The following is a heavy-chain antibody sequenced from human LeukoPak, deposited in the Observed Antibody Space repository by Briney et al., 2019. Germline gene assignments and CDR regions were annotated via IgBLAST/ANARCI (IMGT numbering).Heavy chain of an antibody. J-gene: IGHJ4*02. V-gene: IGHV3-23*01. CDR3: AKQLGYCSDGSCYFPY. CDR2: ISNNGGYT. CDR1: GFTFSSYS. D-gene: IGHD2-15*01. Sequence: GGSLRLSCAASGFTFSSYSMNWVRQAPGKGLEWVSAISNNGGYTYYADSVQGWFTISRDNSKSTLCLQMNSLRAEDTAVYYCAKQLGYCSDGSCYFPYWGQGTLVTVSS.